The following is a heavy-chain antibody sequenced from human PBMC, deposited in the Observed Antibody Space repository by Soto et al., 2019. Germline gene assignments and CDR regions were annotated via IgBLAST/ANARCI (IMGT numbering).Heavy chain of an antibody. CDR2: IYYSGST. Sequence: SETLSLTCTVSGGSISSGGYYWSWIRQHPGKGLEWIGYIYYSGSTYYNPSLKSRVTISVDTSKNQFSLKLSSVTAADKAVYYCAREEGGGYDHQWFDPWGQGTLVTVSS. D-gene: IGHD5-12*01. V-gene: IGHV4-31*03. CDR3: AREEGGGYDHQWFDP. CDR1: GGSISSGGYY. J-gene: IGHJ5*02.